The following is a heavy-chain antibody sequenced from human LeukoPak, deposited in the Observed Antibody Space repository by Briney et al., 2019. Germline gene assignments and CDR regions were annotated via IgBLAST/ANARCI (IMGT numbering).Heavy chain of an antibody. J-gene: IGHJ6*03. Sequence: SETLSLTCTVSGGSITSSNYQWGWIRQPPGKGLEWIGSISYSGSTYFNLSLKSRVMISVDTSNNQLSLKLSSVTAADTAVYYCARNYRWFGEHYYYYYMDVWGKGTTVTISS. CDR1: GGSITSSNYQ. D-gene: IGHD3-10*01. CDR3: ARNYRWFGEHYYYYYMDV. CDR2: ISYSGST. V-gene: IGHV4-39*01.